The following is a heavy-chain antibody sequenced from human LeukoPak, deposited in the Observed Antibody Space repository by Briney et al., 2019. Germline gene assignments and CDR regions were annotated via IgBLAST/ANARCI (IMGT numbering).Heavy chain of an antibody. V-gene: IGHV3-30-3*01. CDR3: ARDVLWFGTNMDV. D-gene: IGHD3-10*01. Sequence: HPGGSLRLSCAASGFTFSSYAMHWVRQAPGKGLEWVAVMSYDGSNKYYADSVKGRFTISRDNSKNTLYLQMNSLRTEDTAVYYCARDVLWFGTNMDVWGKGTTVTVSS. CDR1: GFTFSSYA. J-gene: IGHJ6*03. CDR2: MSYDGSNK.